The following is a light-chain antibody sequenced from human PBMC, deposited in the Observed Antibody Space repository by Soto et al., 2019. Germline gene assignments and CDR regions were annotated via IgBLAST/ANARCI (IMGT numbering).Light chain of an antibody. CDR1: SSNIGSNY. CDR2: RNN. J-gene: IGLJ1*01. V-gene: IGLV1-47*01. CDR3: AAWDDSLSGKV. Sequence: QSVLTQPPSASGTPGQRVTISCSGSSSNIGSNYVYWYQQLPGTAPKLLIYRNNQRPSGVPDRFSGSKSGTSASLAFSGLRSEDEADYYCAAWDDSLSGKVFGTGTKVTVL.